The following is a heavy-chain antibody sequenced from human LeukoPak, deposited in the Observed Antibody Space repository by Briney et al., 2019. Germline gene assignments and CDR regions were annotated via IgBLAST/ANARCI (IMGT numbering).Heavy chain of an antibody. V-gene: IGHV3-23*01. J-gene: IGHJ4*02. D-gene: IGHD3-22*01. CDR3: AKAMMPYYYDSSGYYFPDY. CDR2: ISGSGGST. CDR1: GFTFSSYA. Sequence: PGGSLRLSCAASGFTFSSYAMSWVRQAPGKGLEWVSAISGSGGSTYYADSVKGRFTISRDNPKNTLYLQMNSLRAEDTAVYYCAKAMMPYYYDSSGYYFPDYWGQGTLVTVSS.